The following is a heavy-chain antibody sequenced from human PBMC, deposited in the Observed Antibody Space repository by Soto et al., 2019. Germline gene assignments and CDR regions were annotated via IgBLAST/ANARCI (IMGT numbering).Heavy chain of an antibody. V-gene: IGHV1-69*01. CDR2: IIPIFGTA. J-gene: IGHJ3*02. CDR3: ASRGSGYYSDAFDI. Sequence: QVQLVQSGAEVKKPGSSVTVSCKASGGTFSSYAISWVRQAPGQGLEWMGGIIPIFGTANYAQKLQGRVTITADESTSTAYMELSSLRSEDTAVYYCASRGSGYYSDAFDIWSQGTMVTVSS. D-gene: IGHD3-22*01. CDR1: GGTFSSYA.